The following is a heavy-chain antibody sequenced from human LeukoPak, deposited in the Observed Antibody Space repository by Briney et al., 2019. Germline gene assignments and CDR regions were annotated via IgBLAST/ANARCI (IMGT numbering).Heavy chain of an antibody. J-gene: IGHJ4*02. V-gene: IGHV3-23*01. D-gene: IGHD1-26*01. CDR3: AKVVGATPFYFDY. Sequence: GGSLRLSCAASGFTFSSYAMSWVRQAPGKGLEWGSAISGSGGSTYYADSVKGRFTISRDNSKNTLYLQMNSLRAEDTAVYYCAKVVGATPFYFDYWGQGTLVTVSS. CDR1: GFTFSSYA. CDR2: ISGSGGST.